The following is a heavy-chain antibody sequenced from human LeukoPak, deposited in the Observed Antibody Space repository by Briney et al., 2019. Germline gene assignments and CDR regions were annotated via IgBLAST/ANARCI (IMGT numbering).Heavy chain of an antibody. J-gene: IGHJ6*03. CDR2: INWNGGST. D-gene: IGHD1-7*01. CDR3: ARDPGTLHYYYYMDV. V-gene: IGHV3-20*04. CDR1: AFTFDDYG. Sequence: RPGGSLRLSCAASAFTFDDYGMSWVRQAPGKGLEWVSGINWNGGSTGYADSVKGRFTISRDNAKNSLYLQMNSLRAEDTALYYCARDPGTLHYYYYMDVWGKGTTVTVSS.